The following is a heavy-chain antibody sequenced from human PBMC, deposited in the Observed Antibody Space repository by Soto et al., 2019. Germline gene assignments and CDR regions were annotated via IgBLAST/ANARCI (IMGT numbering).Heavy chain of an antibody. V-gene: IGHV3-74*01. Sequence: PGGSLRLSSAASGFKFSSYWMHWVRQAPGKGLVWVSRINSDGSSTSYADSVKGRFTISRDNAKNTLYLQMNSLRAEDTAVYYCAREERGYSYGSFDYWGQGTLVTVSS. J-gene: IGHJ4*02. D-gene: IGHD5-18*01. CDR2: INSDGSST. CDR3: AREERGYSYGSFDY. CDR1: GFKFSSYW.